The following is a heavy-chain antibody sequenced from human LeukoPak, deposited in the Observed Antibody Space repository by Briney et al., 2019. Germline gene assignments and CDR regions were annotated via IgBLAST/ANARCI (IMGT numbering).Heavy chain of an antibody. V-gene: IGHV3-11*06. CDR3: ASSPVVTARDYFDY. J-gene: IGHJ4*02. Sequence: GGSLRLSCAASGFTLSDYYMSWIRQAPGKGLEWVSSISSSSSYIYYADSVKGRFTISRDNAKNSLYLQMNSLRAEDTAVYYCASSPVVTARDYFDYWGQGTLVTVSS. D-gene: IGHD2-21*02. CDR1: GFTLSDYY. CDR2: ISSSSSYI.